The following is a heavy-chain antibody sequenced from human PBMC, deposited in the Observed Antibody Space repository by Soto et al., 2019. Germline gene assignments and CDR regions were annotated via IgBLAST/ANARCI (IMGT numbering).Heavy chain of an antibody. D-gene: IGHD3-9*01. CDR2: TSHTGTT. J-gene: IGHJ4*02. V-gene: IGHV4-59*01. CDR1: GVSISSDY. CDR3: ARQPGYYHILTGYSTYYFDY. Sequence: SETLSLTCAVSGVSISSDYWTWIRQSPGKGLEWIAYTSHTGTTDYNPSLKSRVTISLDTSKNQFSLKLSSVTAADTAVYYCARQPGYYHILTGYSTYYFDYRGQGTLVTVPS.